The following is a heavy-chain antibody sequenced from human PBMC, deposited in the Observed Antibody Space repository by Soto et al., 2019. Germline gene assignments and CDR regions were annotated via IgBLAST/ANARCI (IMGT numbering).Heavy chain of an antibody. CDR3: TRDDVHCSGGRCYGVPMDV. Sequence: EVQLVESGGGLVQPGGSLRLSCAASGFTVSSKYMSWVRQAPGKGLEWVSLIQSGGSTYYAGSVKGRFTISRDNSENTLFLQMNSLRVEDTAVYSCTRDDVHCSGGRCYGVPMDVWGKGPRSPSPQ. CDR2: IQSGGST. D-gene: IGHD2-15*01. CDR1: GFTVSSKY. V-gene: IGHV3-66*01. J-gene: IGHJ6*01.